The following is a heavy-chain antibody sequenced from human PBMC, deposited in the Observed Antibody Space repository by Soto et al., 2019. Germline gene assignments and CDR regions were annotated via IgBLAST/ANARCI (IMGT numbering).Heavy chain of an antibody. CDR3: ARDSRVGATQKGRGAFDI. D-gene: IGHD1-26*01. V-gene: IGHV3-66*01. J-gene: IGHJ3*02. CDR2: IYSGGST. CDR1: GFTVSSNY. Sequence: GGSLRLSCAASGFTVSSNYMSWVRQAPGKGLEWVSVIYSGGSTYYADSVKGRFTISRDNSKNTLYLQMNSLRAEDTAVYYCARDSRVGATQKGRGAFDIWGQGTMVTVSS.